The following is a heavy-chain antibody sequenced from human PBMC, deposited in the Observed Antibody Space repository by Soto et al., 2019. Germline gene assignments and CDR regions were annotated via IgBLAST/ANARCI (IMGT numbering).Heavy chain of an antibody. J-gene: IGHJ6*03. V-gene: IGHV4-34*01. CDR2: INHSGST. CDR3: ARGRPVLWFGELMYYMDV. CDR1: GGSFSGYY. D-gene: IGHD3-10*01. Sequence: SETLSLTCAVYGGSFSGYYWSWIRQPPGKGLEWIGEINHSGSTNYNPSLKSRVTISVDTSKNQFSLKLSSVTAADTAVYYCARGRPVLWFGELMYYMDVWGKGNTVTVSS.